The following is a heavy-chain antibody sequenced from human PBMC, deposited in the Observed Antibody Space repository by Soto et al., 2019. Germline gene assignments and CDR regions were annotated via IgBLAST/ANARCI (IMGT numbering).Heavy chain of an antibody. Sequence: QMQLVQSGPEVKKPGTSVKVSCKASGFTFTSSAVQWVRQARGQRLEWIGWIVVGSGNTNYAQKFQERVTITRDMAKSTAYMELSSLRSEDKAVYYCAAAIDTAIGRWGQGTLVTVSS. D-gene: IGHD5-18*01. J-gene: IGHJ4*02. CDR3: AAAIDTAIGR. CDR1: GFTFTSSA. V-gene: IGHV1-58*01. CDR2: IVVGSGNT.